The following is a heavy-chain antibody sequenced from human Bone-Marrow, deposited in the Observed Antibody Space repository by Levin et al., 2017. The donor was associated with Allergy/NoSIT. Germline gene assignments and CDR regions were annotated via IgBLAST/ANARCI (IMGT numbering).Heavy chain of an antibody. CDR2: ISFDERHK. J-gene: IGHJ5*02. V-gene: IGHV3-30*03. D-gene: IGHD3-9*01. CDR3: ARDFRDFGWGTYVTWFDP. Sequence: GGSLRLSCTTSGFKFENHGFHWVRPAPGKGLEWVAVISFDERHKYYVDSVKGRFTISRDKSKRTVYLEMNTLRVEDTALYYCARDFRDFGWGTYVTWFDPRGQGTPVTVSS. CDR1: GFKFENHG.